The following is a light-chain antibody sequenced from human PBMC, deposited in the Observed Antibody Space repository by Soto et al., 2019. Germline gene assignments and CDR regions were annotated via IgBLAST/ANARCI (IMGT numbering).Light chain of an antibody. V-gene: IGKV1-39*01. Sequence: DVRMTQSPSSLSASVGDSVTITCPASQSISTYLNWYQQKPGRAPKVVIYAASNLQSGVPSRFSGSGSGTDFTLTIRGLQPGDSATYFCQQSFGITWTFGQGTKVEIK. CDR2: AAS. CDR3: QQSFGITWT. CDR1: QSISTY. J-gene: IGKJ1*01.